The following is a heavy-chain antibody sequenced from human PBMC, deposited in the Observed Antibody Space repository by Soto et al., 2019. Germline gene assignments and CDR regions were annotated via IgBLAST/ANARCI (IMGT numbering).Heavy chain of an antibody. Sequence: QVQLQQWGAGLLKPSETLSLTCAVYGGSFTGNYRSWIRQPPGKGLEWIVEVNDSGSTNFNPTLQCRGTLSVDTSKQQFTLKLTSVTAADTAVYYCATDSATSYFGMDVWGHGTTVTVSS. D-gene: IGHD1-26*01. CDR3: ATDSATSYFGMDV. J-gene: IGHJ6*02. CDR2: VNDSGST. CDR1: GGSFTGNY. V-gene: IGHV4-34*01.